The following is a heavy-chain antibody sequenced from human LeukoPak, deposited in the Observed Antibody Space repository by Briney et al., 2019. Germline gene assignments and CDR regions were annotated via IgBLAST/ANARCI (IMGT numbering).Heavy chain of an antibody. D-gene: IGHD4/OR15-4a*01. V-gene: IGHV4-4*07. Sequence: SETLSLTCTVSGGSISSYYWSWIRQPAGKGLEWIGRIYTSGSTNYNPSLKSRVTMSVDTSKNQFSLKLSSVTAADTAVYYCARQLDMVVTLDAFDIWGQGTMVTVSS. CDR2: IYTSGST. CDR3: ARQLDMVVTLDAFDI. CDR1: GGSISSYY. J-gene: IGHJ3*02.